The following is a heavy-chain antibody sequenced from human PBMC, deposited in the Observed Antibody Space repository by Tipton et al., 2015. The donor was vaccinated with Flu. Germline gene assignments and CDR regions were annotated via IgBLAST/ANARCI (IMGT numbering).Heavy chain of an antibody. D-gene: IGHD2-15*01. Sequence: GSLRLSCAASEFTFSSHAMNWVRQAPGKGLEWVSTINGGGGSTYYADSVKGRFTMSRDSSKRTLYLQMHSLRAEDTAVYYCAQDEGGYRNGVTCSFRYWGQGTLVTVSS. J-gene: IGHJ4*02. V-gene: IGHV3-23*01. CDR2: INGGGGST. CDR3: AQDEGGYRNGVTCSFRY. CDR1: EFTFSSHA.